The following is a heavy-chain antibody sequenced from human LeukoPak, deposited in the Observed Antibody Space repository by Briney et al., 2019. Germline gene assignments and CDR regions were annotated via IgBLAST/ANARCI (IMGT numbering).Heavy chain of an antibody. CDR1: GGSISSYY. V-gene: IGHV4-59*12. CDR2: IYYSGST. Sequence: SETLSLTCTVSGGSISSYYWSWIRQPPGKGLEWIGYIYYSGSTNYNPSLKSRVTISVDTSKNQFSLKLSSVTAADTAVYYCARGSYYYDSSGYPIDYWGQGTLVTVSS. CDR3: ARGSYYYDSSGYPIDY. D-gene: IGHD3-22*01. J-gene: IGHJ4*02.